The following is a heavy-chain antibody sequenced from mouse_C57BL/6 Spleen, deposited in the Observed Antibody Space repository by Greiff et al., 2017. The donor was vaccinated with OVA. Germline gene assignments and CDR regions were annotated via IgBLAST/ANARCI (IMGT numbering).Heavy chain of an antibody. V-gene: IGHV1-39*01. Sequence: VQLQQSGPELVKPGASVKISCKASGYSFTDYNMNWVKQSNGKSLEWIGVINPNYGTTSYNQKFKGKATLTVDQSSSTAYMQLNSLTSEDSAFYYGARSITTGTDWYFDVWGTGTTVTVSS. CDR2: INPNYGTT. J-gene: IGHJ1*03. CDR3: ARSITTGTDWYFDV. CDR1: GYSFTDYN. D-gene: IGHD4-1*02.